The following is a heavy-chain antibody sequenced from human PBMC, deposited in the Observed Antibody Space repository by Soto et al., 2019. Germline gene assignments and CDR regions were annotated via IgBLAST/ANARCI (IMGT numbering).Heavy chain of an antibody. D-gene: IGHD6-19*01. CDR3: ARVFIEVAGTGFDY. CDR1: GFTFSSYG. J-gene: IGHJ4*02. CDR2: IWYDGSNK. V-gene: IGHV3-33*01. Sequence: PGGSLRLSCAASGFTFSSYGMHWVRQAPGKGLEWVAVIWYDGSNKYYADSVKGRFTISRDNSKNTLYLQMNSLRAEDTAVYYWARVFIEVAGTGFDYWGQGTLGT.